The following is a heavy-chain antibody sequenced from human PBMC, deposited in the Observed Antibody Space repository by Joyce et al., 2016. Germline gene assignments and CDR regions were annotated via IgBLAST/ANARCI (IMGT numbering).Heavy chain of an antibody. J-gene: IGHJ4*02. V-gene: IGHV3-74*01. CDR2: INSEGSST. CDR3: ARVGCTNGVCYSRAFDY. D-gene: IGHD2-8*01. CDR1: GFTFSSYW. Sequence: EVQLVESGGGLVQPGGSLRLSCAASGFTFSSYWMHWVRQAPGKGMLWVSRINSEGSSTSYADSVKGRFTISRDNAKNTLYLQMNSLRAEDKAVYYCARVGCTNGVCYSRAFDYWGQGTLVTVSS.